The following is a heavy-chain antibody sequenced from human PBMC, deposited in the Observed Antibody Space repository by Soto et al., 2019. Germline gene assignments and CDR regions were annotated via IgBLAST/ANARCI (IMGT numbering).Heavy chain of an antibody. V-gene: IGHV4-34*01. Sequence: SETLSLTCAVYGGSFSGYYWTWIRQPPGTGLEWIGEINHSGSTNYNPSLKSRVTISVDTSKDQFSLKLTSVTAADTAVYYCARDKITGLFDYWGQGTLVNVSS. CDR1: GGSFSGYY. D-gene: IGHD2-8*02. J-gene: IGHJ4*02. CDR3: ARDKITGLFDY. CDR2: INHSGST.